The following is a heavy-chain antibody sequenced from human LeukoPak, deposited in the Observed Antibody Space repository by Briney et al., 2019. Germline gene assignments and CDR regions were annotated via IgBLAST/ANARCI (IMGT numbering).Heavy chain of an antibody. CDR2: IGTAGDT. D-gene: IGHD6-13*01. CDR3: ARGSKQQLVYSPPDY. Sequence: GGSLRLSCAASGFTFSSYDMHWVRQATGKGLEWVSAIGTAGDTYYPGSVKGRFTISRENAKNSLYLQMNSLRAGDTAVYYCARGSKQQLVYSPPDYWGQGTLVTVSS. V-gene: IGHV3-13*01. CDR1: GFTFSSYD. J-gene: IGHJ4*02.